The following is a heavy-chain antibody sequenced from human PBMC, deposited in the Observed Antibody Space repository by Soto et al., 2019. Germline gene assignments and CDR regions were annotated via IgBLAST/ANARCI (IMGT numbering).Heavy chain of an antibody. V-gene: IGHV4-4*07. Sequence: PSETLSLTCTVSGGSISSYYWCWIRQPAGKGLEWIGRIYTSGSTNYNPSLKSRVTMSVDTSKNQFSLKLSSVTAADTAVYYCARGELGELSSVLNFDYWGQGTLVTVSS. CDR1: GGSISSYY. CDR3: ARGELGELSSVLNFDY. D-gene: IGHD3-16*02. CDR2: IYTSGST. J-gene: IGHJ4*02.